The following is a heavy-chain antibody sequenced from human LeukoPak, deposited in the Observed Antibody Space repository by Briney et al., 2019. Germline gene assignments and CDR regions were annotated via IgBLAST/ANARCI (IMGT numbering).Heavy chain of an antibody. CDR2: INQDGSEK. J-gene: IGHJ5*02. CDR3: TRDHRGRPWEWFDP. Sequence: GGSLRLSCAASGFTFSGYWRGWFRQAPGKGLEWLAYINQDGSEKNYADSVKGRFTVSRDNAKNSLFLEMNSLRVEDTFMYYCTRDHRGRPWEWFDPWGQGTLVTVSS. V-gene: IGHV3-7*01. D-gene: IGHD1-26*01. CDR1: GFTFSGYW.